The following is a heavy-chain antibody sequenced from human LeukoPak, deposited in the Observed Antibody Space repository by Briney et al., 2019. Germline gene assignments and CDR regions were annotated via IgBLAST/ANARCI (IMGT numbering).Heavy chain of an antibody. V-gene: IGHV1-18*01. D-gene: IGHD4-17*01. CDR2: TSVYKGNT. CDR1: GYTFNNYA. J-gene: IGHJ4*02. Sequence: GASVKISCKGSGYTFNNYAISWVRQAPGQGLEWVGWTSVYKGNTNYAQKFQGRVTMTTDTSTSTTYMEVRSLRSDDTAMYYCAREGELNTVTPIFDNWGQGTLVIVSS. CDR3: AREGELNTVTPIFDN.